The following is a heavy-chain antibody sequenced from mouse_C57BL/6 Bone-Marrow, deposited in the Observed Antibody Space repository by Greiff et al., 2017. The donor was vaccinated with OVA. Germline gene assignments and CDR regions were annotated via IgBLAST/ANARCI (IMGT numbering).Heavy chain of an antibody. Sequence: VKLVESGPGLVAPSQSLSITCTVSGFSLTSYAISWVRQPPGKGLAWLGVIWTGGGTNYNSALKSRLSISKDNSKSQVFLKMNRLQTDDTARYYCASRVIYYYGSSYAFYAMDYWGQGTSVTVSS. D-gene: IGHD1-1*01. CDR3: ASRVIYYYGSSYAFYAMDY. V-gene: IGHV2-9-1*01. J-gene: IGHJ4*01. CDR2: IWTGGGT. CDR1: GFSLTSYA.